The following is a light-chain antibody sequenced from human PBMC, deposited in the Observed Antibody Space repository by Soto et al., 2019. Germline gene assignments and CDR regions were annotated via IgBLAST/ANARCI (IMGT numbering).Light chain of an antibody. V-gene: IGLV2-14*01. J-gene: IGLJ2*01. CDR2: DVN. CDR1: NSDIGPYNY. CDR3: SSYTSTTTVII. Sequence: QSVLTQPASVSGSPGQSVTISCTGTNSDIGPYNYVTWYQKHPSKAPKLIIYDVNNRPSGVSNRFSGSKSGNTASLTISGLQAEDEADYCSSYTSTTTVIIFGGGTKLTVL.